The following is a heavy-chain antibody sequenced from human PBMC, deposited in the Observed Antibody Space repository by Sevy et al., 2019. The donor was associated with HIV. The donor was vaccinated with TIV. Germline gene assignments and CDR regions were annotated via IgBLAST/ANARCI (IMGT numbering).Heavy chain of an antibody. CDR3: ARDLPPSATTVPHFDC. CDR1: GFSFSSYE. V-gene: IGHV3-48*03. D-gene: IGHD4-17*01. CDR2: ISNSGTTI. J-gene: IGHJ4*02. Sequence: GGSLRLSCAASGFSFSSYEMNWVRQAPGKGLEWVSYISNSGTTISYSDSVRGRFTISRDNARNLLYLQMNRLRAEDTAVYFCARDLPPSATTVPHFDCWGQGTLVTVSS.